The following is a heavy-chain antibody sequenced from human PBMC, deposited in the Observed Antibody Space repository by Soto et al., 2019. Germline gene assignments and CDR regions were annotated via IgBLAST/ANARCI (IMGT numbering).Heavy chain of an antibody. Sequence: PSETLSLTCTVSGGSIRSSTFYWGWIRQPPGKGLEWVGRIYYSGSTYYNVSLKSRVTISVDTSKNQFSLKLSSVTAADTAVYYCARPVVGATILSPFDYWGQGTLVTVSS. CDR3: ARPVVGATILSPFDY. D-gene: IGHD1-26*01. J-gene: IGHJ4*02. CDR2: IYYSGST. CDR1: GGSIRSSTFY. V-gene: IGHV4-39*01.